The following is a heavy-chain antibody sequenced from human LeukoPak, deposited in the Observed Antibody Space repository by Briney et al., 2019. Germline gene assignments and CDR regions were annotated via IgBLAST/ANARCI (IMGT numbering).Heavy chain of an antibody. D-gene: IGHD3-10*01. CDR1: GFTFSSYA. V-gene: IGHV3-23*01. CDR2: ISGSGGST. Sequence: GGSLRLSRAASGFTFSSYAMSWVRKAPGKGLEWVSAISGSGGSTYCADSVKGRFTISRDNSQNTLYLQMNSLRADDTAVYYCVTRRSILCFWGQGTLVTVYS. CDR3: VTRRSILCF. J-gene: IGHJ4*02.